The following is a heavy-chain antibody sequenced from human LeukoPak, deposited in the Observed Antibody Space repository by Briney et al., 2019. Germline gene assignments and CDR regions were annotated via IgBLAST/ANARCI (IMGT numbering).Heavy chain of an antibody. CDR3: ARRTLFQSERWLQFFDY. J-gene: IGHJ4*02. V-gene: IGHV4-39*01. CDR2: IYYSGSI. Sequence: SETLSLTCTVSGGSIRSSNYYWGWIRQPPGKGLEWIGSIYYSGSIYYNPSLKSRVTISVDTSKNQFSLKLSSVTAADTAVYYCARRTLFQSERWLQFFDYWGQGTLVTVSS. CDR1: GGSIRSSNYY. D-gene: IGHD5-24*01.